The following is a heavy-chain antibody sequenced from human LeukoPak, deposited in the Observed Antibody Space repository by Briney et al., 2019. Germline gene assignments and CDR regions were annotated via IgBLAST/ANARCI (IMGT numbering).Heavy chain of an antibody. V-gene: IGHV3-23*01. CDR1: GFTFSSYA. J-gene: IGHJ5*02. D-gene: IGHD3-3*01. CDR2: ISGSGGST. CDR3: AKESYADFWSGYEVNWFDP. Sequence: GGSLRLSCAASGFTFSSYAMSWVRQAPGKGLEWVSAISGSGGSTYYADSVKGRFTIYRENPKNTLYLQMNSLRAEDMSVYYCAKESYADFWSGYEVNWFDPWGQGTLVTVSS.